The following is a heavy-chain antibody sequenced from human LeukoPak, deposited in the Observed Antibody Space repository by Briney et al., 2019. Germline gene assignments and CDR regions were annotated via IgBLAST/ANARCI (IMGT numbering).Heavy chain of an antibody. CDR1: GGTFSSYA. CDR3: ARADYYGSGSSIRRKFDP. V-gene: IGHV1-69*05. CDR2: IIPIFGTA. D-gene: IGHD3-10*01. J-gene: IGHJ5*02. Sequence: ASVKVSCKASGGTFSSYAISWVRQAPGQGLEWMGGIIPIFGTANYAQKFQGRVTMTRNTSISTAYMELSSLRSEDTAVYYCARADYYGSGSSIRRKFDPWGQGTLVTVSS.